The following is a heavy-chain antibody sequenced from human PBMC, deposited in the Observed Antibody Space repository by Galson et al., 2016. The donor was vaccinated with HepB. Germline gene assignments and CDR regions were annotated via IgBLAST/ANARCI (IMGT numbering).Heavy chain of an antibody. J-gene: IGHJ3*02. CDR2: ISRSSSYI. CDR3: ASERLDSSGYSYPDAFEI. D-gene: IGHD3-22*01. V-gene: IGHV3-11*06. Sequence: SLRLSCAASGFTFSDYYMSWIRQAPGKGLEWISYISRSSSYIIYADSVKGRFTISRDNAKNSLYLQMNNLRAEDTALYYCASERLDSSGYSYPDAFEIWGLGTMVTVSS. CDR1: GFTFSDYY.